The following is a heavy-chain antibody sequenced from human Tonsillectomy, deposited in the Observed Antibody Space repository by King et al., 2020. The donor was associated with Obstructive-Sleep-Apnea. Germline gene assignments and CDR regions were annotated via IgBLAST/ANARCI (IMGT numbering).Heavy chain of an antibody. Sequence: VQLVESGGGLVQPGGSLRLSCAASGFTFSDSTIHWVRQAAGKGLEWVGRIRNKANNYATAYGESVKGRFTISRDDSKNTAYLQMNSLKTEDTAVYYCITVGLLWFREPRDWGQGTLVTVSS. CDR3: ITVGLLWFREPRD. V-gene: IGHV3-73*01. CDR2: IRNKANNYAT. CDR1: GFTFSDST. D-gene: IGHD3-10*01. J-gene: IGHJ4*02.